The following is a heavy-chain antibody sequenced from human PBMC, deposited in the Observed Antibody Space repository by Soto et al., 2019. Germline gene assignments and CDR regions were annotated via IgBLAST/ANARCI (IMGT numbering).Heavy chain of an antibody. CDR2: MNPNSGNT. V-gene: IGHV1-8*01. CDR1: GYTFTSYD. CDR3: ATGRLGDSSWYQLLQDPDY. Sequence: ASVKVSCKASGYTFTSYDINWVRQATGQGLEWMGWMNPNSGNTGYAQKFQGRVTMTRNTSISTAYMELSSLRSEDTAVYYCATGRLGDSSWYQLLQDPDYSGQGTLLTVSS. D-gene: IGHD6-13*01. J-gene: IGHJ4*02.